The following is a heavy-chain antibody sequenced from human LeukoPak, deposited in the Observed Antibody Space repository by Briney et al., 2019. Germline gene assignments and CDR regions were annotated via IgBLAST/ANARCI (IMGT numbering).Heavy chain of an antibody. CDR1: GYTFTGYY. V-gene: IGHV1-2*04. CDR3: ARDRGSSWYPGFNWFDP. Sequence: GASVKVSCKASGYTFTGYYMHWVRQAPGQGLEWMGWINPNSGGTNYAQKFQGWVTMTRDTSISTAYMEPSRLRSDDTAVYYCARDRGSSWYPGFNWFDPWGQGTLVTVSS. J-gene: IGHJ5*02. CDR2: INPNSGGT. D-gene: IGHD6-13*01.